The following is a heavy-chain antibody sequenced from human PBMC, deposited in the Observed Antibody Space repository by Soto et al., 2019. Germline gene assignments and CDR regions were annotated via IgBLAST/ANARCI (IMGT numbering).Heavy chain of an antibody. CDR2: IIPILGIA. CDR1: GGTFSSYT. V-gene: IGHV1-69*02. J-gene: IGHJ3*02. CDR3: AGWGTSYEGQAFDI. D-gene: IGHD5-18*01. Sequence: ASVKVSCKASGGTFSSYTISWVRQAPGQGLEWMGRIIPILGIANYAQKFQGRVMITADKSTSTAYMELSSLRSEDTAVYYCAGWGTSYEGQAFDIWGQGTMVTV.